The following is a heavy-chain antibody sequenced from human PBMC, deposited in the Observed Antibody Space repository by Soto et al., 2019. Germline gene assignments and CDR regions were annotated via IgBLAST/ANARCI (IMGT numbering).Heavy chain of an antibody. V-gene: IGHV3-30*18. CDR2: ISYDGRNN. D-gene: IGHD3-22*01. Sequence: QVQLVESGGGVVQPGRSLRLSCAASGFTFSSYGMHWVRQAPGKGLEWVAVISYDGRNNYYADSVKGRFTISRDNSKNALSLQMNSLRAEDTAVYYCAKDSSSGYFLSVRGAMQPDYWVQGTLVTVSS. CDR1: GFTFSSYG. J-gene: IGHJ4*02. CDR3: AKDSSSGYFLSVRGAMQPDY.